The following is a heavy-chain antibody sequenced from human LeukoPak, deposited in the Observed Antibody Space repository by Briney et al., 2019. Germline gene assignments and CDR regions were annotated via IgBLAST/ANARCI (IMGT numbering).Heavy chain of an antibody. V-gene: IGHV3-21*01. J-gene: IGHJ4*02. CDR3: ARLAGGSGSYYLDY. Sequence: PGGSLRLSCAASGFTFSTYSMSWVRQAPGKGLEWVSSISSSSRFISYADSVKGRFTISRDNAKNSVYLQMNSLRAEDTAVYYCARLAGGSGSYYLDYWGQGALVTVSS. CDR2: ISSSSRFI. D-gene: IGHD3-10*01. CDR1: GFTFSTYS.